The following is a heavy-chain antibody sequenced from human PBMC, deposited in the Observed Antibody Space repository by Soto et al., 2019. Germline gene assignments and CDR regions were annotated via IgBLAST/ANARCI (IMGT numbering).Heavy chain of an antibody. V-gene: IGHV5-51*01. D-gene: IGHD3-16*01. J-gene: IGHJ3*02. Sequence: ESLKISCTGSGSSFSSYWIGLVRQLPGKGLGWMGIIYPGDSDTRYSPSFQGQVTISADKSSSTAYLQWSSLKASDTAMYYCARQGSVYVGYAFDIWVQGTMVTV. CDR2: IYPGDSDT. CDR1: GSSFSSYW. CDR3: ARQGSVYVGYAFDI.